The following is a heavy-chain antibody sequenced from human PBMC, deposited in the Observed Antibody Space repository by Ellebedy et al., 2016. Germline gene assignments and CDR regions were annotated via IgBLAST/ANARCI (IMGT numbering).Heavy chain of an antibody. CDR1: GFTFSGFA. CDR2: ISSAGSP. J-gene: IGHJ4*02. Sequence: GGSLRLSCAASGFTFSGFAMSWVRQAPGKGLEWVSTISSAGSPNYADSVRGRFTISRDSSKDTLYLQMNSLRVEDTALYYCARDNMRKDDYWGQGTLVTVSS. CDR3: ARDNMRKDDY. V-gene: IGHV3-23*01.